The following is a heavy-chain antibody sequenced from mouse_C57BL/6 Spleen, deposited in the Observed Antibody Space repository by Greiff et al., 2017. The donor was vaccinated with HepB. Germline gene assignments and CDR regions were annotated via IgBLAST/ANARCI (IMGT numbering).Heavy chain of an antibody. V-gene: IGHV1-64*01. Sequence: QVQLQQPGAELVKPGASVKVSCKASGYTFTSYWMHWVKQRPGQGLEWIGMIHPNSGSTNYNEKFKSKATLTVDKSSSTAYMQLSSLTSEDSAVYYCARFITTVVATGYFDYWGQGTTLTVSS. CDR3: ARFITTVVATGYFDY. D-gene: IGHD1-1*01. CDR1: GYTFTSYW. J-gene: IGHJ2*01. CDR2: IHPNSGST.